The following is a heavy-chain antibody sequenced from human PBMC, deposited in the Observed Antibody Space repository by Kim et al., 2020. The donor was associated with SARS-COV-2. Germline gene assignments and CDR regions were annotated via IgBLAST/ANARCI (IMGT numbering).Heavy chain of an antibody. CDR2: ISCNSGSI. V-gene: IGHV3-9*01. D-gene: IGHD4-4*01. Sequence: GGSLRLSCAASGFTFDDYAMHWVRQAPGKGLEWVSGISCNSGSIYYADSVKGRFTISRDNAKNSLYLQMNSLRAEDTALYYCAKDGYRRWLQFDAFDIWGQGTMVTVSS. J-gene: IGHJ3*02. CDR3: AKDGYRRWLQFDAFDI. CDR1: GFTFDDYA.